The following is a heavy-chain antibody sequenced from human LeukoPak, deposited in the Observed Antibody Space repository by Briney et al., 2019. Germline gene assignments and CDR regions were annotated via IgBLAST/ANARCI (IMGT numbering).Heavy chain of an antibody. D-gene: IGHD1-20*01. Sequence: GGSLKLSCAASGFTFSSYSMNWVRQAPGKGLEWVSAISGSGGSTYYADSVKGRFTISRDNSKNTLYLQMNSLRAEDTAVYYCAKVYNWNRDAFDIWGQGTMVTVSS. V-gene: IGHV3-23*01. J-gene: IGHJ3*02. CDR3: AKVYNWNRDAFDI. CDR2: ISGSGGST. CDR1: GFTFSSYS.